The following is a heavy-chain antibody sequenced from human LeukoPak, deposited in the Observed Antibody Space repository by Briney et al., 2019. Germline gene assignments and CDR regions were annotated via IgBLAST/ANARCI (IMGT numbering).Heavy chain of an antibody. CDR2: ISSSSSYI. D-gene: IGHD6-19*01. Sequence: GGSLRLSCAASGFTFSSYSMNWVRQAPGKGLEWVSSISSSSSYIYYADSVKGRFTISRDDAKNSLYLQMNSLRAEDTAVYYCARLQQWLARSSYYYYGMDVWGQGTTVTVSS. J-gene: IGHJ6*02. CDR1: GFTFSSYS. CDR3: ARLQQWLARSSYYYYGMDV. V-gene: IGHV3-21*01.